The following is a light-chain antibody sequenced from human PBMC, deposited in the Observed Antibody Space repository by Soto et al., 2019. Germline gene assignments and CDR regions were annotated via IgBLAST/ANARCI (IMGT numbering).Light chain of an antibody. CDR2: GAS. CDR1: QSVSNN. Sequence: EIVLTQSPGTLPLSPGERATLSCRAVQSVSNNYLAWYQQKPGQAPRLLIYGASTRATGIPARFSGSGSGTEFTLTISSLQSEDFAVYYCQQYNNWPPKSFGQGTKVDIK. J-gene: IGKJ1*01. CDR3: QQYNNWPPKS. V-gene: IGKV3-15*01.